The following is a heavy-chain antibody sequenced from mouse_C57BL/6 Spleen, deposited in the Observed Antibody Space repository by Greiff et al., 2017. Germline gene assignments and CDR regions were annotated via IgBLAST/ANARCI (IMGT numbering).Heavy chain of an antibody. J-gene: IGHJ2*01. CDR3: ARGGIYYYGSSYNFGY. CDR1: GYTFTDYN. Sequence: VQLQQSGPELVKPGASVKIPCKASGYTFTDYNMDWVKQSHGKSLEWIGDINPNNGGTIYNQKFKGKATLTVDKSSSTAYMELRSLTSEDTAVYYCARGGIYYYGSSYNFGYWGQGTTLTVSS. CDR2: INPNNGGT. V-gene: IGHV1-18*01. D-gene: IGHD1-1*01.